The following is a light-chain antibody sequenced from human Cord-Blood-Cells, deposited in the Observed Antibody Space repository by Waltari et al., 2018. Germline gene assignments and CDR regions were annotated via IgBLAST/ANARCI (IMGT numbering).Light chain of an antibody. Sequence: DIQMTQSPSSLSASVGDRVTITCRASQSISSYLNWYQQKPGKAPKLLIYAASSLQSGVPSRFSGSGSGTDFTLTISSLQPKDFATYYCQQSYRTPPFGQGTKLEIK. V-gene: IGKV1-39*01. CDR1: QSISSY. J-gene: IGKJ2*01. CDR2: AAS. CDR3: QQSYRTPP.